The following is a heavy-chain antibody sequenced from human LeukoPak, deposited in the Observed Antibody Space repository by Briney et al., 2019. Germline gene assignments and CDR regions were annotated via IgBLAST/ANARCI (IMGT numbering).Heavy chain of an antibody. Sequence: SETLSLTCTVSDYSISSGYYWGWIRQPPGKGLEWIGSIHDTGSTYYNPSLKSRVTISVDTSKNQFSLKMNSVTAADTAVYYCARRRWDTTTYYPFDYWGQGILVTVSS. CDR1: DYSISSGYY. CDR3: ARRRWDTTTYYPFDY. D-gene: IGHD2/OR15-2a*01. J-gene: IGHJ4*02. V-gene: IGHV4-38-2*02. CDR2: IHDTGST.